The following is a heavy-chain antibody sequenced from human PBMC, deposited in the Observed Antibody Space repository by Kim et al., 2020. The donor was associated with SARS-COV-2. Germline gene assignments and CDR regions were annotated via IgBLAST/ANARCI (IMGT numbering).Heavy chain of an antibody. CDR3: ARDRGLGDVGDEFDP. CDR2: ISAYNGNT. CDR1: GYTFTSYG. D-gene: IGHD1-26*01. V-gene: IGHV1-18*01. J-gene: IGHJ5*02. Sequence: ASVKVSCKASGYTFTSYGISWVRQAPGQGLEWMGWISAYNGNTNYAQKLQGRVTMTTDTSTSTAYMELRSLRSDDTAVYYCARDRGLGDVGDEFDPWGQGTLVTVSS.